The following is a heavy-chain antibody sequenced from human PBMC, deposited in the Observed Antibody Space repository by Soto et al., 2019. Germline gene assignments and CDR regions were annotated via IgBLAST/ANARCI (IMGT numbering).Heavy chain of an antibody. CDR3: ASRSSGWYCDY. CDR2: ISGSGDST. V-gene: IGHV3-23*01. J-gene: IGHJ4*02. CDR1: GFTFSSYA. D-gene: IGHD6-19*01. Sequence: EVQLLESGGGLVQPGGSLRLSCAASGFTFSSYAMNWVRQAPGKGLEWVSVISGSGDSTYYEDSVKGRFTISRDNSKNTLYLQMNSLRADDTVVYYCASRSSGWYCDYWGQGTLVTVSS.